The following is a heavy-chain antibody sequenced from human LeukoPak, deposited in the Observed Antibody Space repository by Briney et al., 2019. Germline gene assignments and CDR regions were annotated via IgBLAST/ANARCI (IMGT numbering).Heavy chain of an antibody. CDR1: GFTFSTYW. CDR3: VRVPLPPSRPFDY. CDR2: ISSDGSSI. J-gene: IGHJ4*02. Sequence: GGSLRLSCAASGFTFSTYWLHWDRQAPGKGLVWVSHISSDGSSISYADSVKGRFTISRDNAKNMLYLQMNSLRAEDTAVYYCVRVPLPPSRPFDYWGQGTLVAVSS. V-gene: IGHV3-74*01.